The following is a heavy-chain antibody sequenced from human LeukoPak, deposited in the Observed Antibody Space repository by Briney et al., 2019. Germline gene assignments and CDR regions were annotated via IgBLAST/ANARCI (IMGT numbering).Heavy chain of an antibody. CDR2: ISNDGNNK. CDR3: ARGQYCSGTSCYGYYYYYNMDV. D-gene: IGHD2-2*01. CDR1: GFTFSSHA. J-gene: IGHJ6*02. V-gene: IGHV3-30*04. Sequence: PGGCLRLSCAASGFTFSSHAVHWVRQAPGKGLEWLAVISNDGNNKYYGDSVKGRFTISRDNSKNTLYLLMNSLRVDDTALYYCARGQYCSGTSCYGYYYYYNMDVWGQGTTVTVSS.